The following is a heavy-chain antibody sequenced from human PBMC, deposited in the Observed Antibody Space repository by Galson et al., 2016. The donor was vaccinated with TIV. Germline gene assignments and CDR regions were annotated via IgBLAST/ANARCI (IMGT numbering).Heavy chain of an antibody. J-gene: IGHJ6*01. CDR2: ISYYGSDK. Sequence: SLRLSCAASGFAFSTYAMHWVRQAPGKGLEWVALISYYGSDKYYADSVKGRFTISRDNSKNTLYLQMNNLRDEDTAVYYCARGDYPATVTTYYYY. V-gene: IGHV3-30-3*01. CDR1: GFAFSTYA. D-gene: IGHD4-11*01. CDR3: ARGDYPATVTTYYYY.